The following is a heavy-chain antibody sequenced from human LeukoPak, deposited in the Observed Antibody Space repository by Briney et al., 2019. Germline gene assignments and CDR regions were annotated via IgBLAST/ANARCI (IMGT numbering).Heavy chain of an antibody. J-gene: IGHJ4*02. Sequence: SETLSLTCAVSSGSIFTSNWWSWVRQPPGKGLEWIGQIFHSGSTYYNPSLKSRVTISVDTSKNQFSLKLSSVTAADTAVYYCARVGYYYDSSGYYYPFDYWGQGTLVTVSS. CDR1: SGSIFTSNW. CDR2: IFHSGST. CDR3: ARVGYYYDSSGYYYPFDY. D-gene: IGHD3-22*01. V-gene: IGHV4-4*02.